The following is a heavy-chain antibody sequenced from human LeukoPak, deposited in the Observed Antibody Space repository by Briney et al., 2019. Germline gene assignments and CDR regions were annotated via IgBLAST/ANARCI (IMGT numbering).Heavy chain of an antibody. CDR3: ARLVVAAYYFDY. V-gene: IGHV1-18*01. Sequence: GASVKVSCKASGYTFTSYGISWVRQAPGQGLEWMGWISAYNGNTNYAQKLQGRVTMTTDTSTSTAYMELRSLRSEDTAVYSCARLVVAAYYFDYWGQGTLVTVSS. CDR1: GYTFTSYG. D-gene: IGHD2-15*01. CDR2: ISAYNGNT. J-gene: IGHJ4*02.